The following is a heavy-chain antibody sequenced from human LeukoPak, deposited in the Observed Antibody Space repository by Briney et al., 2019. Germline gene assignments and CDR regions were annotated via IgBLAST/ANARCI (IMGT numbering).Heavy chain of an antibody. CDR2: IRYDGSNK. V-gene: IGHV3-33*08. J-gene: IGHJ4*02. Sequence: GGSLRLSCAASGFTFSSYAMSWVRQAPGKGLEWVAVIRYDGSNKYYADSVKGRFTISRDNSKNTLYLQMNSLRAEDTAVYYCARDLSGPQYDSSGYDYWGQGTLVTVSS. D-gene: IGHD3-22*01. CDR3: ARDLSGPQYDSSGYDY. CDR1: GFTFSSYA.